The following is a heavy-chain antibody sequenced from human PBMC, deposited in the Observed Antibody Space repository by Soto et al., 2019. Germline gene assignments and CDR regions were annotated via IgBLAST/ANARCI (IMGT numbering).Heavy chain of an antibody. CDR2: INPNSGGT. V-gene: IGHV1-2*04. D-gene: IGHD3-22*01. Sequence: ASVKVSCKASGYTFTGYYMHWVRQAPGQGLEWMGWINPNSGGTNYAQKFQGWVTMTRDTSISTAYMELSRLRSDDTAVYYCARASILDYYDSSGYFAFDIWGQ. CDR1: GYTFTGYY. J-gene: IGHJ3*02. CDR3: ARASILDYYDSSGYFAFDI.